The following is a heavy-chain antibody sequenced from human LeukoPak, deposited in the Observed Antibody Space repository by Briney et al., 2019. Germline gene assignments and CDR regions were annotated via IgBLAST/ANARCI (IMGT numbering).Heavy chain of an antibody. CDR2: INHSGGST. D-gene: IGHD4-17*01. CDR3: ARVGRYGGTVTTDFQH. V-gene: IGHV1-46*01. Sequence: GASVKVSCKASGYTFTSYYMHWVRQAPGQGLEWMGIINHSGGSTSYAQKFQGRVTMTRDTSTSTVYMELSSLRSEDTAVYYCARVGRYGGTVTTDFQHWGQGTLVTVSS. J-gene: IGHJ1*01. CDR1: GYTFTSYY.